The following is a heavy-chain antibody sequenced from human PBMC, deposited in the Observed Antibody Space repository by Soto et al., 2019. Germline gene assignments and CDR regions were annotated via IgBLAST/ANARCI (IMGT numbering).Heavy chain of an antibody. CDR2: ISYDGSNK. J-gene: IGHJ6*03. CDR1: GFTFSSYG. Sequence: GGSLRLSCAASGFTFSSYGMHWVRQAPGKGLEWVAVISYDGSNKYYADSVKGRFTISRDNSKNTLYLQMNSLRAEDTAVYYCAKDDAHLKLDLYYYYYMDVWGKGTTVTVSS. V-gene: IGHV3-30*18. D-gene: IGHD1-1*01. CDR3: AKDDAHLKLDLYYYYYMDV.